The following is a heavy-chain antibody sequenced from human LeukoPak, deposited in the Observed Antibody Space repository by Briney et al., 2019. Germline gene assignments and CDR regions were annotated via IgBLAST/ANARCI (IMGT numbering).Heavy chain of an antibody. J-gene: IGHJ4*02. CDR3: SPPRGDSSGYYYVY. CDR2: ISGSGGST. CDR1: GLTFSSYV. Sequence: GGSLRLSCTASGLTFSSYVMSWVRQALGKGLEWASTISGSGGSTFYADSVRGRFTISRDNSRSTLYLQMNSLRAEDTATYYCSPPRGDSSGYYYVYWGQGTLVTVSS. D-gene: IGHD3-22*01. V-gene: IGHV3-23*01.